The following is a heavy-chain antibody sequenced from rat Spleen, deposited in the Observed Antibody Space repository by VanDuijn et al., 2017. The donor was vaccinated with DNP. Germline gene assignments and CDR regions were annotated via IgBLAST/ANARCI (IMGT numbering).Heavy chain of an antibody. D-gene: IGHD1-12*02. CDR3: TTTDFYDGSFYYFDY. V-gene: IGHV5S10*01. CDR2: IIYDGSHT. CDR1: GFTFSDSA. Sequence: EVKLVESGGGLVQPGRSLKLSCAASGFTFSDSAMAWVRQSPKKGLEWVATIIYDGSHTFYRDSVQGRFTISRDNAKSSLYLRLDSLRSEDTATYYCTTTDFYDGSFYYFDYWGQGVMVTVSS. J-gene: IGHJ2*01.